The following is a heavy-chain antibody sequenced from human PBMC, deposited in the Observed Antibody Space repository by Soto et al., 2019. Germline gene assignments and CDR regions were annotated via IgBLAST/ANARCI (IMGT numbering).Heavy chain of an antibody. D-gene: IGHD6-6*01. V-gene: IGHV1-18*01. CDR1: GYTFTSYG. CDR3: ARGGGAYSSSSQDWFDP. CDR2: ISAYNGNT. J-gene: IGHJ5*02. Sequence: ASVKVSCKASGYTFTSYGISWVRQAPGQGLEWMGWISAYNGNTNYAQKLQGRVTMTTDTSTSTAYMELRSLRSDDTAVYYCARGGGAYSSSSQDWFDPWGQGTLVTVPS.